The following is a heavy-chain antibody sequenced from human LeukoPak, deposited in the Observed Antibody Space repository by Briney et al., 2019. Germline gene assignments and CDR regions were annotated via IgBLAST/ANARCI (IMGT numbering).Heavy chain of an antibody. J-gene: IGHJ4*02. V-gene: IGHV3-53*01. CDR2: IYSGGST. D-gene: IGHD1-14*01. CDR1: GFTVSSNY. Sequence: PGGSLRLSCAASGFTVSSNYMSWLRQAPGKGLEWVSVIYSGGSTYYADSVKGRFTIYRDNSKNTLFLQMNSLRAEDTAVYFCAVEPSQWRNVYWGQGTLVTVPS. CDR3: AVEPSQWRNVY.